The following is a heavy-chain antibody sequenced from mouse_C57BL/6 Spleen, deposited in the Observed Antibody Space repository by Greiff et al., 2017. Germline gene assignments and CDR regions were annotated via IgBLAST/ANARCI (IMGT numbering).Heavy chain of an antibody. J-gene: IGHJ2*01. D-gene: IGHD2-1*01. V-gene: IGHV1-59*01. CDR1: GYTFTSYW. CDR3: ARDYYGNYGLDY. Sequence: QVQLQQPGAELVRPGTSVKLSCKASGYTFTSYWMHWVKQRPGQGLEWIGVIDPSDSYTKYNQKFKGKATLTVDTSSSTAYMQLSSLTSEDSAVYYCARDYYGNYGLDYWRQGTTLTVST. CDR2: IDPSDSYT.